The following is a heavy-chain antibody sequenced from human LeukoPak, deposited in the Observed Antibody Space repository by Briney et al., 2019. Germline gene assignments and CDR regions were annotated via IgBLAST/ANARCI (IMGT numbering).Heavy chain of an antibody. CDR1: GGSISSGNYY. CDR3: ARAPRYDSSCYHLDY. D-gene: IGHD3-22*01. Sequence: SETLSLTCTVSGGSISSGNYYWSWIRQPPGKGLEWIGYIYYSGSTYYNPSLKSRVTISVDTSKNQFSLKLSCVTAADTAVYYCARAPRYDSSCYHLDYWGQGTLVTVSS. CDR2: IYYSGST. J-gene: IGHJ4*02. V-gene: IGHV4-30-4*08.